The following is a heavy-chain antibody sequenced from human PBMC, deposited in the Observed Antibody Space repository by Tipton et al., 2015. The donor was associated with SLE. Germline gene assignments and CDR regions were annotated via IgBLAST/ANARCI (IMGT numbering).Heavy chain of an antibody. CDR3: ARQSYYDSSGYKRVFDY. CDR1: GGSFSGYY. Sequence: TLSLTCAVYGGSFSGYYWSWIRQPPGKGLEWIGEINHSGSTNYNPSLKSRITISVDTSKNQFSLKLSPVTAADTAVYYCARQSYYDSSGYKRVFDYWGQGTLVTVSS. J-gene: IGHJ4*02. D-gene: IGHD3-22*01. V-gene: IGHV4-34*01. CDR2: INHSGST.